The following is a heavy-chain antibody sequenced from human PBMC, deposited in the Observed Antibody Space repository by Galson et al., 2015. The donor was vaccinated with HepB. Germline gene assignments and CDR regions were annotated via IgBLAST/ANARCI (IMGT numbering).Heavy chain of an antibody. CDR1: GGIFSNYD. Sequence: SVKVSCKASGGIFSNYDISWVRQAPGQGLEWMGGITPIFGAANYAQKFQGRVTITADESTSTAYMELSRLRSDDTAVYYCARDLVVVPAARVTYGMDVWGQGTTVTVSS. J-gene: IGHJ6*02. CDR2: ITPIFGAA. V-gene: IGHV1-69*13. CDR3: ARDLVVVPAARVTYGMDV. D-gene: IGHD2-2*01.